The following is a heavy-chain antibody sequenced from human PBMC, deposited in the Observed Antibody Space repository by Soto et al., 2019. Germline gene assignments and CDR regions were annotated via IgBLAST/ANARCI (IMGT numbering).Heavy chain of an antibody. V-gene: IGHV3-15*07. J-gene: IGHJ1*01. CDR1: GFTLSNAW. CDR3: AKAPVPDYGAYGSCVFQN. CDR2: IKSKTDGGTT. Sequence: GGSLRLSCAASGFTLSNAWMNWVRQAPGKGLEWVGRIKSKTDGGTTDYAAPVKGRFTISRDDSKNTLYVHLQMNSLRAEDTAVFYCAKAPVPDYGAYGSCVFQNWGQGTLVTVSS. D-gene: IGHD4-17*01.